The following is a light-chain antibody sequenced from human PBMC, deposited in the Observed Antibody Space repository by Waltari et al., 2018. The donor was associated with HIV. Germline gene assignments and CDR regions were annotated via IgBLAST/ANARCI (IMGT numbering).Light chain of an antibody. Sequence: QSVLTQPPSASGTPGQRVTIPCSGRSSNIGSNYVYWYQQLPGTAPKLLIYRNNQRPSGVPDRFSGSKSGTSASLAISGVRSEDEADYYCAAWDDSLLYVFGTGTKVTVL. CDR1: SSNIGSNY. J-gene: IGLJ1*01. CDR2: RNN. CDR3: AAWDDSLLYV. V-gene: IGLV1-47*01.